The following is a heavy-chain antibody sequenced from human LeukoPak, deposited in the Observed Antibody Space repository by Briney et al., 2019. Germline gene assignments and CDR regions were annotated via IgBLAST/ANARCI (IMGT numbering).Heavy chain of an antibody. V-gene: IGHV1-2*02. CDR3: ARGRGTTMVRGVITNYFDL. CDR2: IDPNSGGT. Sequence: VSVTVSCKTSVYTFTAHYIHWVRQAPGQGLEWMGWIDPNSGGTNYAQKFLGSVTMTGDTSINTAFMEIRRLRSDDTAIYYCARGRGTTMVRGVITNYFDLWGRGSLVTVSS. D-gene: IGHD3-10*01. J-gene: IGHJ2*01. CDR1: VYTFTAHY.